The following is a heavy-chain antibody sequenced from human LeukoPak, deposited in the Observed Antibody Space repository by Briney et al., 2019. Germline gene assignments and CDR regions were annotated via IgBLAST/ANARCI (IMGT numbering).Heavy chain of an antibody. Sequence: GGSLTLSCAASGLSFSSFAMSWVRQAPARGLEWLSSMKGTGETFYKDSVRGRFTLSRDDSRNTVYLQLNNLRVEDTAVYYCARASWVSSADAVRWGQGTVVTVSS. CDR1: GLSFSSFA. V-gene: IGHV3-23*01. CDR2: MKGTGET. CDR3: ARASWVSSADAVR. J-gene: IGHJ4*02. D-gene: IGHD3-16*01.